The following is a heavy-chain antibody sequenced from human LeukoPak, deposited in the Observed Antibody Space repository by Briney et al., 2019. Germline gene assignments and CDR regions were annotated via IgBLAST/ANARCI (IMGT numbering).Heavy chain of an antibody. CDR1: GFTFSSYS. CDR2: ISSSSSYI. D-gene: IGHD3-22*01. J-gene: IGHJ4*02. Sequence: GGSLRLSCAASGFTFSSYSMNWVRQAPGKRLEWVSSISSSSSYIYYADSVKGRFTISRDNAKNSLYLQMNSLRAEDTAVYYCAREGYYDSSALAYWGQGTLVTVSS. CDR3: AREGYYDSSALAY. V-gene: IGHV3-21*01.